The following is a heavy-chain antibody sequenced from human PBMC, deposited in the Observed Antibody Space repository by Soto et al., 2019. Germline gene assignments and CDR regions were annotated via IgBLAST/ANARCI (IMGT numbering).Heavy chain of an antibody. Sequence: EVQVVESGGGLVKPGGSLRLSCAASGFTLSSYSMNWVRQAPGQGLEWVSSISFSSNHIYYADSVTGRFTISRDNAKNSLSLQINSQRAEDTAVYYCARLGGKYYAMYVWGKGTTVTVSS. V-gene: IGHV3-21*01. D-gene: IGHD1-1*01. CDR2: ISFSSNHI. CDR1: GFTLSSYS. J-gene: IGHJ6*04. CDR3: ARLGGKYYAMYV.